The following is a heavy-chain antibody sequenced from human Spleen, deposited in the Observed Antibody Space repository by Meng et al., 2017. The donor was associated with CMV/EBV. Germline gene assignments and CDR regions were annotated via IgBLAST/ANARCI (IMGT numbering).Heavy chain of an antibody. V-gene: IGHV1-18*01. D-gene: IGHD2-15*01. CDR2: ISAYNGNT. Sequence: HVQPVQSGAEVTKPGASLQVSCKASGYTFTSNGISWVRQAPGQGLEWMGWISAYNGNTNYAQKLQGRVTMTTDKSTSTAYMELRSLRSDDTAVYYCARVSVVVAATFWFDPWGQGTLVTVSS. CDR3: ARVSVVVAATFWFDP. CDR1: GYTFTSNG. J-gene: IGHJ5*02.